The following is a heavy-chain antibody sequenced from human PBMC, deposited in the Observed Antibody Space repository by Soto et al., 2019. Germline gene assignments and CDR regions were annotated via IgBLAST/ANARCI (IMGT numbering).Heavy chain of an antibody. CDR2: IYYSGTT. J-gene: IGHJ4*02. CDR1: GYSISSSNW. CDR3: ARREIQGPIDY. Sequence: SETLSLTCAVSGYSISSSNWWGWIRRPPGKGLEWIGYIYYSGTTYYNPSLKSRVTMSVDTSKNQFSLKLTSVTAVDTAVYYCARREIQGPIDYWGQGTLVTVSS. V-gene: IGHV4-28*01. D-gene: IGHD1-26*01.